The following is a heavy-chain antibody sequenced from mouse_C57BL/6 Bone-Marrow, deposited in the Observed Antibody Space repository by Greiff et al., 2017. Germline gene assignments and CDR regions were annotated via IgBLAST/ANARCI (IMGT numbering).Heavy chain of an antibody. V-gene: IGHV1-81*01. J-gene: IGHJ4*01. CDR3: AHSNYERKMDY. CDR1: GYNFTSYG. D-gene: IGHD2-5*01. Sequence: QVQLQQSGAELARPGASVKLSCKASGYNFTSYGISWVKQRTGQGLEWIGEIYPRSGNTYYNEKFKGKATLTADKSSSTAYMELRSLTSEDSAVYFCAHSNYERKMDYGGQGTSVTVSS. CDR2: IYPRSGNT.